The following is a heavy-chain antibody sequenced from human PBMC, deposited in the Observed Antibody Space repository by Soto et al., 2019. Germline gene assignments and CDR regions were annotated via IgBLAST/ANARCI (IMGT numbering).Heavy chain of an antibody. J-gene: IGHJ4*02. Sequence: GASVKVSCKASGYTFTNHGISWVRQAPGQGLEWVGWVSGYNDKTKSAQKFQGRVTMTTDTSTSTDYMELRSLRSDDTAVYYCARDFYPVAYFFDYWGQGTLVTVSS. CDR2: VSGYNDKT. V-gene: IGHV1-18*04. CDR3: ARDFYPVAYFFDY. D-gene: IGHD2-21*01. CDR1: GYTFTNHG.